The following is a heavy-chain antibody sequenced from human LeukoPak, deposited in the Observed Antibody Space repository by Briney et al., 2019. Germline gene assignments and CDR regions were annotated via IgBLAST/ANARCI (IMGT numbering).Heavy chain of an antibody. CDR1: GFTFSGYG. CDR2: IRYDGSNK. D-gene: IGHD6-13*01. J-gene: IGHJ4*02. CDR3: AKEHSNWYNFDH. Sequence: GGSLRLSCAASGFTFSGYGMHWVRQAAGKGLEWVAFIRYDGSNKYYADSVKGRFTISRDNSKNTLYLQMNSLRAEDTAVYYCAKEHSNWYNFDHWGQGTLVTVSS. V-gene: IGHV3-30*02.